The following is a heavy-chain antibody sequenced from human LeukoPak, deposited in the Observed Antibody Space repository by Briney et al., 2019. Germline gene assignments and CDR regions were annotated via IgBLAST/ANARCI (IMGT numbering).Heavy chain of an antibody. V-gene: IGHV3-15*01. CDR2: IKSQTHGGTT. CDR3: TTQLYYYGSGEVDY. J-gene: IGHJ4*02. Sequence: PGGSLRLSCAGSGFGFSDAWMSWVRQAPGKRLEWVGHIKSQTHGGTTDYAAPVKGRFTISRDDSKNTLYLQMNSLKTEDTAVYYCTTQLYYYGSGEVDYWGQGTLVTVSS. CDR1: GFGFSDAW. D-gene: IGHD3-10*01.